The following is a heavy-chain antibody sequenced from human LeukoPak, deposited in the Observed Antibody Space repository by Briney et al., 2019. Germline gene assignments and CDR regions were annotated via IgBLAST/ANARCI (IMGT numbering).Heavy chain of an antibody. V-gene: IGHV1-69*04. J-gene: IGHJ4*02. CDR2: IIPIFGIA. D-gene: IGHD2-2*01. Sequence: ASVKVSCKASGGTFSSYAISWVRQAPGQGLEWMGRIIPIFGIANYAQKFQGRVTITADKSTSTAYMELSSLRSEDTAVYYCARERYCSSTSCYYYFDYWGQGTLVTVSS. CDR1: GGTFSSYA. CDR3: ARERYCSSTSCYYYFDY.